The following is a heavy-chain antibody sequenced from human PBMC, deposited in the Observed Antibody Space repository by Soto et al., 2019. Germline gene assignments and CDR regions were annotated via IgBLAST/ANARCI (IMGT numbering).Heavy chain of an antibody. V-gene: IGHV3-7*01. J-gene: IGHJ4*02. CDR2: IKQDGSEK. CDR3: ARDFLHDYGDYVDY. D-gene: IGHD4-17*01. CDR1: VFTFSSYW. Sequence: GGSLRLSCAASVFTFSSYWMSWVRQAPGKGLEWVANIKQDGSEKYYVDSVKGRFTISRDNAKNSLYLQMNSLRAEDTAVYYCARDFLHDYGDYVDYWGQGTLVTVSS.